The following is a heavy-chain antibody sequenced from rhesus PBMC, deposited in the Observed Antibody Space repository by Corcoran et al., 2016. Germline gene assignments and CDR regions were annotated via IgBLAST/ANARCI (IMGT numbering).Heavy chain of an antibody. D-gene: IGHD2-21*01. CDR1: GYTFTDYY. CDR3: ATMVYCTGSGCGY. V-gene: IGHV1-111*02. CDR2: VDPEDGEA. Sequence: EVQLVQSGAEVKKPGASVKISCKASGYTFTDYYLHWVRQAPEKGLEWMGRVDPEDGEAIHEQKFQDRVTITADTSTDTAYMELSSLRSEDTAVYYCATMVYCTGSGCGYWGQGVLVTVSS. J-gene: IGHJ4*01.